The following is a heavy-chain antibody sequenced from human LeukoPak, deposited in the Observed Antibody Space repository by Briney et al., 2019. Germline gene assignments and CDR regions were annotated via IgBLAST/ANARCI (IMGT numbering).Heavy chain of an antibody. CDR3: AREVWGCSGGSCYFRVYYYYGMDV. D-gene: IGHD2-15*01. Sequence: GGSLRLSCAASGFTFSSYAMHWVRQAPGKGLEWVAVISYDGSNKYYADSVKRRFTISRDNSKNTLYLQMNSLRAEDTAVYYCAREVWGCSGGSCYFRVYYYYGMDVWGQGTTVTVSS. CDR2: ISYDGSNK. J-gene: IGHJ6*02. CDR1: GFTFSSYA. V-gene: IGHV3-30-3*01.